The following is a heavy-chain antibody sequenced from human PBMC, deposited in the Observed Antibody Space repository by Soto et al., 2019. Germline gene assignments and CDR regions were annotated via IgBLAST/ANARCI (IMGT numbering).Heavy chain of an antibody. J-gene: IGHJ6*02. Sequence: SETLSLTCTVSGGSISSSSYYWGWIRQPPGKGLEWIGSIYYSGSTYYNPSLKSRVTISVDTSKNQFSLKLSSVTAADTAVYYCARSLGVVYYYYYGMDVWGQGTTVTVSS. CDR3: ARSLGVVYYYYYGMDV. CDR1: GGSISSSSYY. CDR2: IYYSGST. D-gene: IGHD2-8*02. V-gene: IGHV4-39*01.